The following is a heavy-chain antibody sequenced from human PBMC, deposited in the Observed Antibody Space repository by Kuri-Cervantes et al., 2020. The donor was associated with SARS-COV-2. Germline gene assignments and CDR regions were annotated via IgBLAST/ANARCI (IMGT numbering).Heavy chain of an antibody. CDR3: AKDPSGYSYGL. CDR2: VTEPGTIT. V-gene: IGHV3-23*01. Sequence: GESLKIPCAASGFSCSTYAMSWVRQAPGKGLQWVATVTEPGTITYYADSVKGRFTISRDNSKYTLFLQVNSLSAEDTTVYYCAKDPSGYSYGLWGQGTLVTVSS. D-gene: IGHD5-18*01. CDR1: GFSCSTYA. J-gene: IGHJ4*02.